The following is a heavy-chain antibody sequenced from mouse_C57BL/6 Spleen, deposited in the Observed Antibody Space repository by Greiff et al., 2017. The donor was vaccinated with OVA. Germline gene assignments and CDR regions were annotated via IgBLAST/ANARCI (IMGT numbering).Heavy chain of an antibody. CDR1: GYTFTSYW. D-gene: IGHD1-1*02. CDR2: IDPSDSET. J-gene: IGHJ1*03. Sequence: VQLQESVAELVRPGSSVKLSCKASGYTFTSYWMHWVKQRPIQGLEWIGNIDPSDSETHYTQKFKDKATLTVDKSSSTAYMQLSSLTSADSAVYYCARGILYGDFDVWGTGTTVTVSS. CDR3: ARGILYGDFDV. V-gene: IGHV1-52*01.